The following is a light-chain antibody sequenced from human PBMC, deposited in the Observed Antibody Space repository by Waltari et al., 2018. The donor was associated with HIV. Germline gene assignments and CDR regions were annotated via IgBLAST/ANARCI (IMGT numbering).Light chain of an antibody. J-gene: IGKJ1*01. Sequence: EIVMTQSPATLSVSPGERATLSCRASATTNNDLAWYQQNPGQAPRLLIQGASTRAAGIPARCSGMGSGTEFSLTNNYVQSEDCALYDCQQDNKWPPTFGQGTKVEIK. V-gene: IGKV3D-15*01. CDR1: ATTNND. CDR2: GAS. CDR3: QQDNKWPPT.